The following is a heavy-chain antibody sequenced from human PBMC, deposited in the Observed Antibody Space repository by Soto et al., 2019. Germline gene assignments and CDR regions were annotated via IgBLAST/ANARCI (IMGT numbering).Heavy chain of an antibody. CDR3: ARDRAHGFDI. J-gene: IGHJ3*02. CDR2: ISDDKGNT. CDR1: GYTFTSNG. Sequence: QVQLVQSGAEVKKPGASVKVSCKASGYTFTSNGISWVRQAPGQGLEWMGWISDDKGNTNYAQKLQGRVTMTRDTSTSTVYMELRSLRSEDTAMYYCARDRAHGFDIWGQGTMVTVSS. V-gene: IGHV1-18*01.